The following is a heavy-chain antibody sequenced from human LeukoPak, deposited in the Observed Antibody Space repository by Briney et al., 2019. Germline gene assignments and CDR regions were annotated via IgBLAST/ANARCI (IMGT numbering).Heavy chain of an antibody. Sequence: GGSLRLSCAASGFTFSSYAMHWVRQAPGKGLEWVAVISYDGSNKYYADSVKGRFTISRDNSKNTLYLQMNSLRAEDTAVYYCAGDDGSSGWAPWSQGTLVTVSS. V-gene: IGHV3-30*04. CDR3: AGDDGSSGWAP. D-gene: IGHD6-19*01. J-gene: IGHJ5*02. CDR1: GFTFSSYA. CDR2: ISYDGSNK.